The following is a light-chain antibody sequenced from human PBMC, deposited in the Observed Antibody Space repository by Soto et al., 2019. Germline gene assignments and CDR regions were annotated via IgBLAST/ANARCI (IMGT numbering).Light chain of an antibody. J-gene: IGKJ4*01. V-gene: IGKV3-11*01. CDR3: QQRGNWPLT. Sequence: EIVLTQSPATLSLSPGERATLSCRASQNVGSYLAWYQQKPGQAPRLLIYDASNQATGIPARFSCSGSGTDFTLTITSLEPEDFAVYYCQQRGNWPLTFGGGTKLEIK. CDR1: QNVGSY. CDR2: DAS.